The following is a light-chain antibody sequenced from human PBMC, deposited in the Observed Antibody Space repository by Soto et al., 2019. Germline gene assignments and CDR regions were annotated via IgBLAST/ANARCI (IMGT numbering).Light chain of an antibody. J-gene: IGLJ1*01. CDR2: DVS. CDR1: SSDVGAYNY. V-gene: IGLV2-14*01. Sequence: QCALTQPASVSGSPGESISISCTGTSSDVGAYNYVSWYQQDPGKDPKLMIYDVSSRPSGVSIRFSGSKSGHTASLTISGLQAEDEADYYCTSYTSSSTYVFGTGTQLTVL. CDR3: TSYTSSSTYV.